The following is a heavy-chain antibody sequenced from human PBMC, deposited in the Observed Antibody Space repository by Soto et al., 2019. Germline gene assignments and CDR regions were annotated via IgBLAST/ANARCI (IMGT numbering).Heavy chain of an antibody. V-gene: IGHV3-9*01. CDR1: GFTFDDYA. J-gene: IGHJ4*02. D-gene: IGHD7-27*01. CDR2: TSWNSGSI. Sequence: SLRLSCAASGFTFDDYAMHWVRQAPGKGLEWVSGTSWNSGSIGYADSVKGRFTISRDNAKNSLYLQMNSLRAEDTALYYCAKDNRGTWGFPGYWGQGTLVTVSS. CDR3: AKDNRGTWGFPGY.